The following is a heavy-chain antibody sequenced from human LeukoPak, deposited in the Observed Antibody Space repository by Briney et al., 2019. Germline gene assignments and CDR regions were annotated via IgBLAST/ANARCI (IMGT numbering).Heavy chain of an antibody. D-gene: IGHD3-22*01. V-gene: IGHV3-53*01. CDR1: GFTVSSSY. CDR3: AKEGHTSGYYSDY. CDR2: FYRGDST. Sequence: PGGSLRLSCAASGFTVSSSYMYWVRQAPGKGLEWVSFFYRGDSTYYAESVRGRFTISRDNSKNTLYLQMNSLRAEDTAVYYCAKEGHTSGYYSDYWGQGTLVTVSS. J-gene: IGHJ4*02.